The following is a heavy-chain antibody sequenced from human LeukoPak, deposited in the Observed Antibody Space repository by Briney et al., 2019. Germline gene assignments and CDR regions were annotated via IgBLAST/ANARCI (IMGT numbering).Heavy chain of an antibody. V-gene: IGHV1-2*02. D-gene: IGHD6-19*01. CDR2: INPNSGGT. CDR3: ARGWYSSAWLDY. J-gene: IGHJ4*02. CDR1: GYTLTGFY. Sequence: ASVKVSCKASGYTLTGFYLHWVRQATGQGLEWMGWINPNSGGTNYAQKFQGRVTMTRDTSISTAYMEVYRLRSDDTAVYYCARGWYSSAWLDYWGQGTLVTVSS.